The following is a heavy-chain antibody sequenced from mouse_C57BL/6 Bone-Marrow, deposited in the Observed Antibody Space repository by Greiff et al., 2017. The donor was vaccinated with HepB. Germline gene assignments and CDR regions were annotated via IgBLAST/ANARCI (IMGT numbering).Heavy chain of an antibody. D-gene: IGHD2-12*01. Sequence: EVQVVESGGGLVQPGGSLKLSCAASGFTFSDYYMYWVRQTPEKRLEWVAYISNGGGSTYYPDTVKGRFTISRDNAKNTLYLQMSRLKSEDTAMYYCARGRRGLGAMDYWGQGTSVTVSS. CDR1: GFTFSDYY. V-gene: IGHV5-12*01. CDR2: ISNGGGST. CDR3: ARGRRGLGAMDY. J-gene: IGHJ4*01.